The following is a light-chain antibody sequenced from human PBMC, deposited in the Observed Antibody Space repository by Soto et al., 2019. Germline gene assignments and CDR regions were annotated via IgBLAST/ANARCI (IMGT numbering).Light chain of an antibody. CDR2: STN. CDR1: SSNIGTNT. CDR3: AAWDDTLNGWV. Sequence: QSVLTQPPSASGTPGQRVTISCSGSSSNIGTNTANWYQQLPGTAPRLLIYSTNQRPSRVPDRFSGSRSGTSASLAISGLPSDDEANYYCAAWDDTLNGWVLGGGTKLTVL. J-gene: IGLJ3*02. V-gene: IGLV1-44*01.